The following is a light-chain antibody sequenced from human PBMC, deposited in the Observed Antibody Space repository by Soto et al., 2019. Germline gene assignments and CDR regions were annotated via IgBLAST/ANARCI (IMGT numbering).Light chain of an antibody. CDR1: SSDVGDYNY. CDR3: SSYTSSGTRV. CDR2: DVS. J-gene: IGLJ1*01. Sequence: QSALTQPASVSGSPGQSITISCTGTSSDVGDYNYVSWYQQHPGKAPKLMIFDVSKRPSGVSNRFSGSKSGNTASLTISGLQAEDEADYYCSSYTSSGTRVFGTGTKLTVL. V-gene: IGLV2-14*01.